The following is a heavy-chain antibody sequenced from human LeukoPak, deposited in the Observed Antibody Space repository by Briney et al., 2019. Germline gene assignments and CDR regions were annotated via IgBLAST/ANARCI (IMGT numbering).Heavy chain of an antibody. V-gene: IGHV1-2*02. Sequence: ASVKVSCKASGYTFTDYSMHWVRQAPGQGLKWMGWINPNSGGTDYAQKFQGRVTMTRVTSISTAYLEVTRLTSDDTAVYFCVRDMIAAAGAGGWGQGTLVTVSS. CDR2: INPNSGGT. CDR1: GYTFTDYS. CDR3: VRDMIAAAGAGG. D-gene: IGHD6-13*01. J-gene: IGHJ4*02.